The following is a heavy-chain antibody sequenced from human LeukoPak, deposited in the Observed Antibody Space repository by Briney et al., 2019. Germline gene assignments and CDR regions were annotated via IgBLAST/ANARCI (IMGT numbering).Heavy chain of an antibody. J-gene: IGHJ4*02. CDR2: ISASGDST. D-gene: IGHD3-22*01. CDR1: GFTFSNYA. V-gene: IGHV3-23*01. CDR3: AKEDKSSSGYYYFDY. Sequence: GGSLRLSCAASGFTFSNYAMNWVRQAPGKGLEWVSAISASGDSTYYADSVKGRFTISRDSSKNTQYLRMNSLRAEDTAVYYCAKEDKSSSGYYYFDYWGQGTLVTVSS.